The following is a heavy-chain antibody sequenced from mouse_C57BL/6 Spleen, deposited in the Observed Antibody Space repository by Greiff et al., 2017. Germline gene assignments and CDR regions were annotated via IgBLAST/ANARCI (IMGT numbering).Heavy chain of an antibody. Sequence: EVKLMESGPGLVKPSQSLSLTCSVTGYSITSGYYWNWIRQFPGNKLEWMGYISYDGSNNYNPSLKNRISITRDTSKNQFFLKLNSVTTEDTATYYCARMDYGSPFAYWGQGTLVTVSA. CDR3: ARMDYGSPFAY. CDR2: ISYDGSN. V-gene: IGHV3-6*01. CDR1: GYSITSGYY. D-gene: IGHD1-1*01. J-gene: IGHJ3*01.